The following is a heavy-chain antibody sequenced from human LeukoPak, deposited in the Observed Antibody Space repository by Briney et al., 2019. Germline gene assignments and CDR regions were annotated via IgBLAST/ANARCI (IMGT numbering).Heavy chain of an antibody. CDR3: AKDRITIFGVVRNFDY. J-gene: IGHJ4*02. CDR2: ISGSGGST. D-gene: IGHD3-3*01. Sequence: GGSLRLSCAASGFTFSSYAMSWVRQAPGKGLEWVSAISGSGGSTYYADSVKGRFTISRDNSKNTLYPQMNSLRAEDTAVYYCAKDRITIFGVVRNFDYWGQGTLVTVSS. CDR1: GFTFSSYA. V-gene: IGHV3-23*01.